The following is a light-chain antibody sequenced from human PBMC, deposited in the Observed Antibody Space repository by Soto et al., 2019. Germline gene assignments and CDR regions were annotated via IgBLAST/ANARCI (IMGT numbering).Light chain of an antibody. CDR1: DSNIGSNS. CDR3: AAWDASLSAGV. Sequence: QAVVTQPPSASGTAGQVVTISCSGGDSNIGSNSVYWYQHLPRMAPKLLIYYNNQRPSGVPDRCSGSGSGTSASLAIVGLRSEDEAVYYCAAWDASLSAGVFGSGTKLTVL. J-gene: IGLJ3*02. CDR2: YNN. V-gene: IGLV1-47*02.